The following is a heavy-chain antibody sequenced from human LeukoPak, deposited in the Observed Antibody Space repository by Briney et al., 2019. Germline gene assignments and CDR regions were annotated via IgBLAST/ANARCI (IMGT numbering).Heavy chain of an antibody. D-gene: IGHD3-3*01. CDR1: GFTFSSYG. Sequence: GRSLRLSCAASGFTFSSYGMHWVRQAPGKGLEWVAVISYDGSNKYYADSVKGRFTISRDNSKNTLYLQMNSLRAEDTAVYYCAKENDFWSGPEGWGQGTLVTVSS. CDR3: AKENDFWSGPEG. V-gene: IGHV3-30*18. CDR2: ISYDGSNK. J-gene: IGHJ4*02.